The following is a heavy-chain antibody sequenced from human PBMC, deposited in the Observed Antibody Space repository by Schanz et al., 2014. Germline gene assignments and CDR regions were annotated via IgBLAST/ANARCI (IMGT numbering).Heavy chain of an antibody. CDR2: ISGRGDST. V-gene: IGHV3-23*04. CDR1: GFSFSTYA. Sequence: VQLEESGGGLAQPGGSLRLSCAASGFSFSTYAMNWVRQAPGKGLEWVSLISGRGDSTHYADSVKGRFTISRDNSKNTLYLQMNRLRAEDTAVYHCAARSRGLTFYFDSWGQGTLVTVSS. CDR3: AARSRGLTFYFDS. J-gene: IGHJ4*02. D-gene: IGHD3-10*01.